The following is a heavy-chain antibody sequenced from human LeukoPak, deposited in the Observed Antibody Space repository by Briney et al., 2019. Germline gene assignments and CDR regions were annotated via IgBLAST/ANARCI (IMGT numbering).Heavy chain of an antibody. CDR1: GLPFSSYA. J-gene: IGHJ4*02. V-gene: IGHV3-23*01. Sequence: GGSLRLSCEACGLPFSSYAMKWVRQAPGKGLEWVSTISGSGGSTYYADSVKGRFTISRDKSKNTVYLQMNSLRAEDTAVYYCARVRGYGYKHIDYWGQGTLVTVSS. CDR3: ARVRGYGYKHIDY. D-gene: IGHD5-24*01. CDR2: ISGSGGST.